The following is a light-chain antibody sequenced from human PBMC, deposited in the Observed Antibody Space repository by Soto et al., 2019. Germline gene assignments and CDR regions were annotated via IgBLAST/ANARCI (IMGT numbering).Light chain of an antibody. V-gene: IGLV2-8*01. CDR3: SSYAGTNNV. CDR1: STDVGSYNY. J-gene: IGLJ1*01. Sequence: QSALTQPPSASGSPGQSVTISCTGTSTDVGSYNYVSWYQQHPGKAPKLMIYEVTHRPSGVPDRFSGSKSGNTASLTVSGLQAEDEADYYCSSYAGTNNVFGTGTKLTVL. CDR2: EVT.